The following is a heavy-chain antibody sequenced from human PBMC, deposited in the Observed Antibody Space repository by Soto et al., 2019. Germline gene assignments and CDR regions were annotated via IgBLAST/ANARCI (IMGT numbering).Heavy chain of an antibody. CDR2: INHSGGT. CDR1: GGSFSDFY. D-gene: IGHD6-25*01. J-gene: IGHJ5*02. Sequence: ETLSLTCAVYGGSFSDFYWSWIRQPPGKGLEWIGEINHSGGTNYNPSLKSRVTISVDTSKNQFSLNLYSVTAADTAFYYCARGKSSGAFNWFDPWGQGTLVTVSS. V-gene: IGHV4-34*01. CDR3: ARGKSSGAFNWFDP.